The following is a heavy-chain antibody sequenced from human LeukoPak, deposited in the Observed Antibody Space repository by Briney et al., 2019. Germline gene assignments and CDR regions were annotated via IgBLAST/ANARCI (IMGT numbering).Heavy chain of an antibody. J-gene: IGHJ6*03. CDR3: ARVEVLRYYDWLSMDYYYYYYMDV. Sequence: PPETLSLTCAVSGGSISSSNWWSWVRQPPRKGLEWIGEIYHSGSTTYNPSLKSRITKSVDKSKNQFSLKLGSVTAADTAVYYCARVEVLRYYDWLSMDYYYYYYMDVWGKGTTVTVSS. V-gene: IGHV4-4*03. CDR1: GGSISSSNW. CDR2: IYHSGST. D-gene: IGHD3-9*01.